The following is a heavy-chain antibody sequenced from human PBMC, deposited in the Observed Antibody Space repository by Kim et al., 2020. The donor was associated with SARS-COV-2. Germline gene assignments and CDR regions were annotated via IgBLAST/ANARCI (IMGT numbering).Heavy chain of an antibody. CDR2: ISFDGSDK. CDR3: ARATKFLTGYYVY. D-gene: IGHD3-9*01. V-gene: IGHV3-30*04. CDR1: GFTFSTYA. Sequence: GGSLRLSCAASGFTFSTYAMHWVRQAPGRGLAWVALISFDGSDKYYADSVKGRFTVSRDNSKNTLYLQMNSLRVEDTAVYFCARATKFLTGYYVYWGQGTLVTVSS. J-gene: IGHJ4*02.